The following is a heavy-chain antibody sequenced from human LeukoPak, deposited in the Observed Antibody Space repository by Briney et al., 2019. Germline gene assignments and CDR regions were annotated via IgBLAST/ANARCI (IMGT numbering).Heavy chain of an antibody. V-gene: IGHV1-46*01. CDR2: INPSGSGT. J-gene: IGHJ5*02. CDR3: ARAPRDLAVAGRRPFDP. CDR1: GYTFTGYY. D-gene: IGHD6-19*01. Sequence: ASVKVSCKASGYTFTGYYMHWVRQAPGQGLEWVGIINPSGSGTSYAQRFQGRVTMTRDMSTSTVYMELSSLRSEDTAVYYCARAPRDLAVAGRRPFDPWGQGTLVTVSS.